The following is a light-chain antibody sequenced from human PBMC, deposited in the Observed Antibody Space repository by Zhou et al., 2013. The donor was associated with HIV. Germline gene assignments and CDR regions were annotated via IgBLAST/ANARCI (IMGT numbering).Light chain of an antibody. CDR1: QAIGDD. J-gene: IGKJ1*01. V-gene: IGKV1-17*01. CDR2: AAS. CDR3: LQHHDFPPT. Sequence: DIQMTQSPSSLGASIGDRVTITCRASQAIGDDLGWYLQASGKPPKRLIYAASRLHRGVPSRFSGSASGTEFVLTIDSVQPEDFATYYCLQHHDFPPTFGQGTRV.